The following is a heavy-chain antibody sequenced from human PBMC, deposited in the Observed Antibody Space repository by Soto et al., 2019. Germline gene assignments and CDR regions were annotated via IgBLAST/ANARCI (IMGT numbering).Heavy chain of an antibody. D-gene: IGHD5-18*01. J-gene: IGHJ5*02. Sequence: QVQLAQSGAEVKKPGSSVKVSCKASGGTFSSYAISWVRQAPGQGLEWMGGIIPIFGTANYAQKFQGRVTITADESTSTAYMELSSLRSEDTAVYYCAREGVPYSYAKNWFDPWGQGTLVTVSS. V-gene: IGHV1-69*01. CDR1: GGTFSSYA. CDR3: AREGVPYSYAKNWFDP. CDR2: IIPIFGTA.